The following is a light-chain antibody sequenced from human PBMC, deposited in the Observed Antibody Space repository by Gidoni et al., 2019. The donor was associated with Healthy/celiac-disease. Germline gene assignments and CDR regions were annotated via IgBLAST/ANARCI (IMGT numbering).Light chain of an antibody. CDR3: QQRSNWPPIT. Sequence: EIVLTQSPATLSLSPGERATLSCRASQSVSNYLAWYQQKPGQAPRLLIYDASNRATGIPARFSGSGSGTDFTLTISSLEPEDFAVYYCQQRSNWPPITFXQXTRLEIK. J-gene: IGKJ5*01. CDR1: QSVSNY. V-gene: IGKV3-11*01. CDR2: DAS.